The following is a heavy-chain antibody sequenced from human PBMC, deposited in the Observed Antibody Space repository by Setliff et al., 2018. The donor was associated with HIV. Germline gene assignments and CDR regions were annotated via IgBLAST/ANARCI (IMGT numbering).Heavy chain of an antibody. CDR2: IYTSGST. D-gene: IGHD6-19*01. V-gene: IGHV4-61*09. CDR3: ASVGTRPGTSSGWDDDY. Sequence: PSETLSLTCTVSGGSISSGSYYWSWIRQPAGKGLEWIGHIYTSGSTNYNPSLKSRVTISVDTSKNQFSLKLSSVTAADTAVYYCASVGTRPGTSSGWDDDYWGQGTLVTVSS. CDR1: GGSISSGSYY. J-gene: IGHJ4*02.